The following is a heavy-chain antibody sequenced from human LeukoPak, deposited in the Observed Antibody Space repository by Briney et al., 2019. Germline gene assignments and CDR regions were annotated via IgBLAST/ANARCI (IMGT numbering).Heavy chain of an antibody. D-gene: IGHD3-10*01. J-gene: IGHJ5*02. CDR1: GYTFTSYG. V-gene: IGHV1-18*04. CDR3: ARVGVLLWFGDPHWFDP. Sequence: ASVKVSCKASGYTFTSYGISWVRQAPGQGLEWMGWTSAYNGNTNYAQKLQGRVTMTTDTSTSTAYMELRSLRSDDTAVYYCARVGVLLWFGDPHWFDPWGQGTLVTVSS. CDR2: TSAYNGNT.